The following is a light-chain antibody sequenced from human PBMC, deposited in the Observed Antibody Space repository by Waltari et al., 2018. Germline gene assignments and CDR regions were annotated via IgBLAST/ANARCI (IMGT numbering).Light chain of an antibody. CDR1: LYRPNNENY. V-gene: IGKV4-1*01. CDR3: QQYYANPRT. CDR2: WAS. Sequence: LYRPNNENYLAWFQQKAGQPPKLLIYWASSRESGVPDLFSGSGSGSDFTLTISSLQAEDVAVYYCQQYYANPRTFGQGTRVEIK. J-gene: IGKJ1*01.